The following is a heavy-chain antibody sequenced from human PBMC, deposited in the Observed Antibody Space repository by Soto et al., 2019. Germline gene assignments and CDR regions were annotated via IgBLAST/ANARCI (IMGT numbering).Heavy chain of an antibody. Sequence: QVQLVESGGGVVQPGRSLRLSCAASRFTFSNYAMHWVRQAPGKGLEWVALISHDGSNKYYADSVKGRFTIYRDKTKNTVYLQMNSLRPEDTAVYYCARDVADSSAYKRPDYWGQGTLVTVSP. V-gene: IGHV3-30-3*01. D-gene: IGHD3-22*01. CDR3: ARDVADSSAYKRPDY. J-gene: IGHJ4*02. CDR1: RFTFSNYA. CDR2: ISHDGSNK.